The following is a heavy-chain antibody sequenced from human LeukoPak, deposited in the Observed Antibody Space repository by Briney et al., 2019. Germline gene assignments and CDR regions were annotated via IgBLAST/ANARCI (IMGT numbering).Heavy chain of an antibody. CDR3: ARITVTTSYYYYMDV. D-gene: IGHD4-17*01. J-gene: IGHJ6*03. CDR2: IISSSRYM. CDR1: GFTFRSHS. Sequence: SGGSLRLSCAASGFTFRSHSMNWVRQAPGKGLEWVSSIISSSRYMYYADSVKGRFTISRDNTKNSLYLQMNSLRAEDTAVYYCARITVTTSYYYYMDVWGKGTAVTVSS. V-gene: IGHV3-21*01.